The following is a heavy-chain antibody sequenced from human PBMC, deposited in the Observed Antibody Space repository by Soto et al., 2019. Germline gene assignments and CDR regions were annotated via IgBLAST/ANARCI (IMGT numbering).Heavy chain of an antibody. CDR1: GGSVRSSSYY. V-gene: IGHV4-39*01. Sequence: QLRLQESGPGLVKSSETLSLTCTISGGSVRSSSYYWGWIRQPPGKGLEWIASIYYSGRTHNNPALKPRVTXSXXXYXXQSSLQMNSVTAADTAVYYCARHEGGAAAARPLDYWGQGTLVTVSS. D-gene: IGHD6-13*01. J-gene: IGHJ4*02. CDR3: ARHEGGAAAARPLDY. CDR2: IYYSGRT.